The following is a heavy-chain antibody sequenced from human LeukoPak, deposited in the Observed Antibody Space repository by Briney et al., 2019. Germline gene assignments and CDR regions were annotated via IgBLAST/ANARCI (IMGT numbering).Heavy chain of an antibody. CDR1: GGSISSSSYY. J-gene: IGHJ6*02. V-gene: IGHV4-61*05. D-gene: IGHD1-26*01. CDR3: ARWYSGSYYYYGMDV. Sequence: SETLSLTCTVSGGSISSSSYYWGWIRQPPGKGLEWIGYIYYSGSTNYNPSLKSRVTISVDTSKNQFSLKLSSVTAADTAVYYCARWYSGSYYYYGMDVWGQGTTVTVSS. CDR2: IYYSGST.